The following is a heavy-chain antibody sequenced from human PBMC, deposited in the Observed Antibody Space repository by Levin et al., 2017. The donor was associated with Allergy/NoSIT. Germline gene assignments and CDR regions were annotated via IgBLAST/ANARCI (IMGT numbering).Heavy chain of an antibody. Sequence: GESLKISCAASGFTFSSYSMNWVRQAPGKGLEWVSYISSSSSTIYYADSVKGRFTISRDNAKNSLYLQMNSLRAEDTAVYYCARDSITSPHDWFDPWGQGTLVTVSS. CDR3: ARDSITSPHDWFDP. D-gene: IGHD3-16*01. CDR2: ISSSSSTI. CDR1: GFTFSSYS. J-gene: IGHJ5*02. V-gene: IGHV3-48*01.